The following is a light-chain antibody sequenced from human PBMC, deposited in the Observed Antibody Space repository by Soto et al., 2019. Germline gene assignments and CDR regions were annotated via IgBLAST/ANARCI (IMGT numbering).Light chain of an antibody. J-gene: IGKJ1*01. CDR1: QDISDD. V-gene: IGKV1-6*01. CDR2: GAS. CDR3: LQNHDYPRT. Sequence: AIQMTQSPSSLSASVGDRVTITCRASQDISDDMGWYQHKPGEAPKLLISGASRVQSGVSSRFSGSGPGAEFTLTITSLRPADSATYYCLQNHDYPRTFGQGTKVEI.